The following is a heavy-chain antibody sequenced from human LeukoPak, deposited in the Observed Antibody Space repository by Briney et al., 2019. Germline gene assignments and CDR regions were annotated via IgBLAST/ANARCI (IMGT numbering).Heavy chain of an antibody. Sequence: GGSLGLSCAASGFTFSSYAMHWVRHAPGKGMEYVSSISSNGGNTYYGSSVKGRFTISRDNSKNTLYLQMGSLRTEDMAVYYCARGGPYSRDHFDYWGQGTLVTVSS. CDR1: GFTFSSYA. J-gene: IGHJ4*02. D-gene: IGHD6-13*01. CDR3: ARGGPYSRDHFDY. V-gene: IGHV3-64*01. CDR2: ISSNGGNT.